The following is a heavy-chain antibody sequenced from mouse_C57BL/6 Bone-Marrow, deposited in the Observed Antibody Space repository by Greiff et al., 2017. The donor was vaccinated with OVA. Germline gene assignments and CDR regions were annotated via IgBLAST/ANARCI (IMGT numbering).Heavy chain of an antibody. Sequence: EVQGVESGGGLVQPGGSLKLSCAASGFTFSDYYMYWVRQTPEKRLEWVAYISNGGGSTYYADTVKGRVTISRDNAKNTLYLQMSRLKYEYTALYYRSRQKGSGYFDYWGQGTTLSVSS. CDR2: ISNGGGST. J-gene: IGHJ2*01. CDR3: SRQKGSGYFDY. CDR1: GFTFSDYY. V-gene: IGHV5-12*01. D-gene: IGHD1-3*01.